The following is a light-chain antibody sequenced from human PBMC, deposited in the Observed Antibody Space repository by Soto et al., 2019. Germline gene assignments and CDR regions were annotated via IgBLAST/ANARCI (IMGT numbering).Light chain of an antibody. CDR3: SLYTSENTYV. Sequence: QSALTQPPSVSGSPGQSVTISCTGTSTDFVSYNRVSWYQQPPGTAPKLIIYEARYRPTGVPDRFSGSKSGNTASLTISGLQAADEADYYCSLYTSENTYVFGNGTQLTV. CDR2: EAR. J-gene: IGLJ1*01. V-gene: IGLV2-18*01. CDR1: STDFVSYNR.